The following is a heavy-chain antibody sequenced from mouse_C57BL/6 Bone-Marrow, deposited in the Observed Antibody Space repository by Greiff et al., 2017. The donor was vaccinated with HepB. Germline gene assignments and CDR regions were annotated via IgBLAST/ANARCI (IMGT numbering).Heavy chain of an antibody. J-gene: IGHJ1*03. CDR3: TRPIYYYGSSYTGWYFDV. V-gene: IGHV6-6*01. Sequence: EVKLEESGGGLVQPGGSMKLSCAASGFTFSDAWMDWVRQSPEKGLEWVAEIRNKANNHATYYAESVKGRFTISRDDSKSSVYLQMNSLRAEDTGIYYCTRPIYYYGSSYTGWYFDVWGTGTTVTVSS. D-gene: IGHD1-1*01. CDR1: GFTFSDAW. CDR2: IRNKANNHAT.